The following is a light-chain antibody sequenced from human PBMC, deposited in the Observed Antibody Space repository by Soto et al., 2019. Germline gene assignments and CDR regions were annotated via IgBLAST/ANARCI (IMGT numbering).Light chain of an antibody. Sequence: SGSLWPRGTISLSLSISHIGSSSVHWYKQLPGAAPKHLFYTNNQLTTRVLDRFSCSLSGPSAILAITDLQADDGADYYGAAWDDSLNCRVFGTETKVTVL. CDR2: TNN. CDR1: ISHIGSSS. J-gene: IGLJ1*01. CDR3: AAWDDSLNCRV. V-gene: IGLV1-44*01.